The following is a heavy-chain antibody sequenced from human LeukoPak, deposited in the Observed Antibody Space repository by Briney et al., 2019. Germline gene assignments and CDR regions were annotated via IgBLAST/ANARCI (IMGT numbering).Heavy chain of an antibody. CDR1: ADSLSSGVHY. J-gene: IGHJ4*02. CDR2: IHHSGRS. V-gene: IGHV4-31*03. Sequence: SSETLSLTCTVSADSLSSGVHYWAWIRQFPGKGLESIGFIHHSGRSRHNPSLKDRVAISVDTSRKQFALKLSSVTAADTAMYYCARGGNRFGGFYFDYWGQGIQVIVSS. D-gene: IGHD3-10*01. CDR3: ARGGNRFGGFYFDY.